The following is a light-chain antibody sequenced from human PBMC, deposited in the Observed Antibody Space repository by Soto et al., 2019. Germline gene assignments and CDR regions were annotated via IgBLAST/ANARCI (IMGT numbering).Light chain of an antibody. Sequence: DIQMTQSPSILSASVGDRVTFTCRASQSISTWLAWYQLKPGNAPKLLIYGASSFGSGVPSRFSGSGSGTEFTLSISSLQPEDFATYYCQQYDPYSYTFGQGTKLEIK. CDR2: GAS. J-gene: IGKJ2*01. CDR1: QSISTW. V-gene: IGKV1-5*01. CDR3: QQYDPYSYT.